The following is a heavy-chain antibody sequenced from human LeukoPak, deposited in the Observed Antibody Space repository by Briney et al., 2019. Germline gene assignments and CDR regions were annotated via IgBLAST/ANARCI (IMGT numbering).Heavy chain of an antibody. CDR3: ARREYCSTTSCYYFDY. CDR2: IYPGDSDT. J-gene: IGHJ4*02. V-gene: IGHV5-51*01. Sequence: GESLKISCKGSGYSFTSYWIGWVRQMPGKGLEWMGIIYPGDSDTRYSPSLQGQVTISADKSISTAYLQWSSLKASDTAMYYCARREYCSTTSCYYFDYWGQGTLVTVPS. D-gene: IGHD2-2*01. CDR1: GYSFTSYW.